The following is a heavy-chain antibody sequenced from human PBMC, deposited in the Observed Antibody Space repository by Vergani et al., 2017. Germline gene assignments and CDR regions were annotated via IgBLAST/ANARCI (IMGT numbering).Heavy chain of an antibody. CDR2: IYYSGLT. D-gene: IGHD3-16*01. V-gene: IGHV4-39*07. Sequence: QLQLQQSGPGLVKPSETLFLTCTVSADSISSGSYYWGWIRQPPGKSLEWIGSIYYSGLTYYNPSLKSRVAISVDTSKNQFSLRLSSVTTADTAMYYCARDTFHFDSENYDDVFDSWGQGTMVIVSS. J-gene: IGHJ3*02. CDR3: ARDTFHFDSENYDDVFDS. CDR1: ADSISSGSYY.